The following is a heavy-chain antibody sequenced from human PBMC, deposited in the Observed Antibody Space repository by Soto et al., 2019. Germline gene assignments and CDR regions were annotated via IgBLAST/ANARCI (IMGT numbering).Heavy chain of an antibody. V-gene: IGHV4-34*01. CDR1: GGSFSGYY. D-gene: IGHD2-8*01. CDR3: ARAPLGYCTNGVCSPLYYFDY. CDR2: INHSGST. J-gene: IGHJ4*02. Sequence: SETLSLTCAVYGGSFSGYYWSWIRQPPGKGLEWIGEINHSGSTNYNPSLKSRVTISVDTSNNQFSLKLSSVTAADTAVYYCARAPLGYCTNGVCSPLYYFDYWGQGTLVTVSS.